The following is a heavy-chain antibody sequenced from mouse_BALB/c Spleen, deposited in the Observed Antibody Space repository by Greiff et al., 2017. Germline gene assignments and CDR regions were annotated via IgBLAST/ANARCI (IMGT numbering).Heavy chain of an antibody. Sequence: VQLKQSGPGLVQPSQSLSITCTVSGFSLTSYGVHWVRPSPGKGLEWLGVIWSGGSTDYNAAFISRLSISKDNSKSQVFFKMNSLQANDTAIYYCARKGGYGNHGAYWGQGTLVTVSA. CDR3: ARKGGYGNHGAY. V-gene: IGHV2-2*02. J-gene: IGHJ3*01. D-gene: IGHD2-10*02. CDR2: IWSGGST. CDR1: GFSLTSYG.